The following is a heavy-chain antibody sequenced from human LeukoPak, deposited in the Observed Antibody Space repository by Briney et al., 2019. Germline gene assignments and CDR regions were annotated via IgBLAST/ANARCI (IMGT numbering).Heavy chain of an antibody. V-gene: IGHV1-2*02. CDR3: ATQRGSYRWGTDFDY. CDR1: GYTFTCDY. J-gene: IGHJ4*02. D-gene: IGHD3-16*01. Sequence: GASVKFSSQASGYTFTCDYMHWVRQAPGQGREWMGWVNPNSGDTKYAQKFPGRVTMTRDTSISTAYMELSRLRSDDTAVCYCATQRGSYRWGTDFDYWGQGTLVTVSS. CDR2: VNPNSGDT.